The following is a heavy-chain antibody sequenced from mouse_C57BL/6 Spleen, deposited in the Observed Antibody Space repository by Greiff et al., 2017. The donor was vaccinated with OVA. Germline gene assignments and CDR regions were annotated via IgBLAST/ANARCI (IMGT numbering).Heavy chain of an antibody. CDR3: ARGYYGSSWFAY. J-gene: IGHJ3*01. CDR1: GYTFTSYW. V-gene: IGHV1-55*01. D-gene: IGHD1-1*01. CDR2: IYPGSGST. Sequence: QVHVKQSGAELVKPGASVKMSCKASGYTFTSYWITWVKQRPGQGLAWIGDIYPGSGSTNYNEKFKNKATLTVDTSSSTAYMQLSSLTAEDSAVYYCARGYYGSSWFAYWGQGTLVTVSA.